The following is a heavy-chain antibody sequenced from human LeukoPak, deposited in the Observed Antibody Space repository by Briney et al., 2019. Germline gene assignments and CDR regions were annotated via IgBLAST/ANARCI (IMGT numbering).Heavy chain of an antibody. CDR1: GFTFSSYG. J-gene: IGHJ4*02. V-gene: IGHV3-30*18. Sequence: GGSLRLSCAVSGFTFSSYGMHWVRQAPGKGLEWVAFISFDGGNKYYPDSVKGRFIISRDNSKSTLYLQMDSLRAEDTAIYYCAKDMSNWNDVTTPDNWGQGTLVTVSS. CDR3: AKDMSNWNDVTTPDN. CDR2: ISFDGGNK. D-gene: IGHD1-1*01.